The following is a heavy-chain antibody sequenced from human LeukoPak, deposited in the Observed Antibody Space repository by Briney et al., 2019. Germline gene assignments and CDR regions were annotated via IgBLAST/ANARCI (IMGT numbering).Heavy chain of an antibody. V-gene: IGHV3-30*02. D-gene: IGHD5-18*01. CDR3: AKDGVSVKDTAMVSVWYFDY. CDR1: GFTFSSYG. CDR2: IRYDGSNK. Sequence: GGSLRLSCAASGFTFSSYGMHWVRQAPGKGLEWVAFIRYDGSNKYYADSVKGRFTISRDNSKNTLYLQMNSLRAEDTAVYYCAKDGVSVKDTAMVSVWYFDYWGQGTLVTVSS. J-gene: IGHJ4*02.